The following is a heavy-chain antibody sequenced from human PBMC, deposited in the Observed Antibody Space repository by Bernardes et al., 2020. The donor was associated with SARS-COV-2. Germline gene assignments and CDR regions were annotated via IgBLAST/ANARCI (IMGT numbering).Heavy chain of an antibody. D-gene: IGHD3-3*01. CDR3: VTALVFGVVILPD. CDR1: GFTFSDAW. CDR2: IKTKNDGGTT. Sequence: GGSLRLSCAASGFTFSDAWMNWVRQTPSKGLEWVCRIKTKNDGGTTHYAAAVKDRFTISRDDSKSNIYLHMNSLKTEDTAVYYGVTALVFGVVILPDWGQGTLVTVSS. V-gene: IGHV3-15*01. J-gene: IGHJ4*02.